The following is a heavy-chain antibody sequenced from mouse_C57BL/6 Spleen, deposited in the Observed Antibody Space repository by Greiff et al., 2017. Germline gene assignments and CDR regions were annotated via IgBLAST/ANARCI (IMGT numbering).Heavy chain of an antibody. CDR1: GFSLTSYA. Sequence: VKLMESGPGLVAPSQSLSITCAVSGFSLTSYAISWVRQPPGKGLEWLGVIWTGGGTNYNSALKSRLSISKDNSKSQVFLHMDSLQTDDTARYDSARKAYDGYLSYWYFDVWGTGTTVTVSS. D-gene: IGHD2-3*01. CDR2: IWTGGGT. V-gene: IGHV2-9-1*01. J-gene: IGHJ1*03. CDR3: ARKAYDGYLSYWYFDV.